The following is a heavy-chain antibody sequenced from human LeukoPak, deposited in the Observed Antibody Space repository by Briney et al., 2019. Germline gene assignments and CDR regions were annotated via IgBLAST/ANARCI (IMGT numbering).Heavy chain of an antibody. D-gene: IGHD4-17*01. CDR2: ISEDGSIK. CDR3: ARESYGDYYFDY. V-gene: IGHV3-30-3*01. Sequence: GGSLRLSCAASGLTFSSYSMHWVRQAPGKGLEWVAVISEDGSIKFYADSVKGRFTISRDNSKNTLYLEMNSLRAEDTAVYYCARESYGDYYFDYWGQGTLLTVSS. CDR1: GLTFSSYS. J-gene: IGHJ4*02.